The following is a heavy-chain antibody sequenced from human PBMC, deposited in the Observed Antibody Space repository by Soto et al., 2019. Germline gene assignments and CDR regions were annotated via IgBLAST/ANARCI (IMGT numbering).Heavy chain of an antibody. CDR2: IKQDGSDK. Sequence: EVQLVESGGGLVQPGGSLRLSCAASGFTFSSVWMSWARRAPGKGLEWVANIKQDGSDKNYVGSVKGRFTISRDNAKNSLYLQMNSLRVEDTAVYYCARDVSGKLGHDSWGQGTLVTVSS. V-gene: IGHV3-7*01. CDR1: GFTFSSVW. CDR3: ARDVSGKLGHDS. J-gene: IGHJ4*02. D-gene: IGHD3-10*01.